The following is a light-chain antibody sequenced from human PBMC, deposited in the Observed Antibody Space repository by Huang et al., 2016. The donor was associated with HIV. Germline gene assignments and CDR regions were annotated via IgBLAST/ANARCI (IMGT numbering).Light chain of an antibody. Sequence: IQLTQFPSALSASVGDRVSISVRTSQDVDTNLAWYQQRPGKAPKLLIYAASTLQSGVPSRFSGYGSGTAFSLTIRNLQPEDFATYYCQQLSTYPLTFGPGTTVDL. CDR1: QDVDTN. J-gene: IGKJ3*01. V-gene: IGKV1-9*01. CDR3: QQLSTYPLT. CDR2: AAS.